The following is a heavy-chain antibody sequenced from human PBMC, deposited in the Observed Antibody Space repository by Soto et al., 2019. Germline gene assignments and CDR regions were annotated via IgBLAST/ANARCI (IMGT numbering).Heavy chain of an antibody. Sequence: GGSLRLSCTASGSTFGNYAINWVRQAPGKGLEWVGLIRNQTYSGATEYAASMKGRFTISRDDSKNIAYLQMNSLKTEDSAVYYCTRAESPNIAYFFDYWGQGTLVTVSS. CDR1: GSTFGNYA. CDR2: IRNQTYSGAT. V-gene: IGHV3-49*04. J-gene: IGHJ4*02. CDR3: TRAESPNIAYFFDY.